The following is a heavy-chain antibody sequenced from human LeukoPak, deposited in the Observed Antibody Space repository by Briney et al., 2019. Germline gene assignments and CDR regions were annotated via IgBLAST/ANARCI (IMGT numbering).Heavy chain of an antibody. CDR1: GFTFSSYS. CDR2: ISSSSSYI. CDR3: AKDHVYSSGWTTDLDY. V-gene: IGHV3-21*01. J-gene: IGHJ4*02. D-gene: IGHD6-19*01. Sequence: GGSLRLSCAASGFTFSSYSMNWVRQAPGKGLEWVSSISSSSSYIYYADSVKGRFTISRDNAKNSLYLQMNSLRAEDTAVYYCAKDHVYSSGWTTDLDYWGQGTLVTVSS.